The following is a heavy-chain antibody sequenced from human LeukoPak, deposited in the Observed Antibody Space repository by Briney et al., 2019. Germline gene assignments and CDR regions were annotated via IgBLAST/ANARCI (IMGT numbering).Heavy chain of an antibody. CDR3: ARDLAAAGRGWFDP. J-gene: IGHJ5*02. V-gene: IGHV4-38-2*02. Sequence: SETLSLTCTVSGYSISSGYYWGWIRQPPGKGLEWIGSIYHSGSTYYNPSLKSRVTISVDTSKNQFSLKLSSVTAADTAVYYCARDLAAAGRGWFDPWGQGTLVTVSS. CDR2: IYHSGST. CDR1: GYSISSGYY. D-gene: IGHD6-13*01.